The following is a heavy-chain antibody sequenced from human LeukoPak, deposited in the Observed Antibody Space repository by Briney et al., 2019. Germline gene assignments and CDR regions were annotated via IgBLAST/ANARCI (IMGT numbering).Heavy chain of an antibody. CDR3: AKITTN. Sequence: AGGSLRLSGAASGFTFSSSSMSWVRQAPGKGLEWVSTISGSGGSSYYADSVKGRFTISRDDSKNTLYLQMHSLRAEDTAVYYCAKITTNWGQGTLVTVSS. CDR1: GFTFSSSS. J-gene: IGHJ4*02. D-gene: IGHD1-1*01. V-gene: IGHV3-23*01. CDR2: ISGSGGSS.